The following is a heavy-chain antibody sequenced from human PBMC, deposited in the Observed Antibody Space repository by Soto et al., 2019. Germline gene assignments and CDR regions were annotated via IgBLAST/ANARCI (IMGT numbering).Heavy chain of an antibody. Sequence: QVQLVQSGAEVKQPGSSVKVSCKASGVTFNNSTVNWVRQAPGQGLGWMGRFTPILGVANNAQKFQGRLTLSVEKSTSTAYMELSSLRSEDTAVYYCARPSTTATGGVEHWGQGTLVIVSS. V-gene: IGHV1-69*02. J-gene: IGHJ4*02. CDR2: FTPILGVA. CDR3: ARPSTTATGGVEH. CDR1: GVTFNNST. D-gene: IGHD2-8*02.